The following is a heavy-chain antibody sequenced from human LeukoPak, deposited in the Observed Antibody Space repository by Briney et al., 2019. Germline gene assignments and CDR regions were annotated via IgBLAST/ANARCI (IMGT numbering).Heavy chain of an antibody. D-gene: IGHD2-15*01. V-gene: IGHV3-74*03. J-gene: IGHJ3*01. CDR2: IDSDGSGT. Sequence: GGSLRLSCAASGFTFSDYRIHWVRQAPGQGLVWVSRIDSDGSGTTYADSVKGRFTISRDNARNTLYLQMNSLRAEDTAVYYCAREGYAGKYRDSDAFDFWGQGTMVTVSS. CDR1: GFTFSDYR. CDR3: AREGYAGKYRDSDAFDF.